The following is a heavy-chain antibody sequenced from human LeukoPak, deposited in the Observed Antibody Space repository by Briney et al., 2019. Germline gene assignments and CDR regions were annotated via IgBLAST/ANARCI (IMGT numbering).Heavy chain of an antibody. CDR2: IWYDGSNK. Sequence: GGSLRLSCAASGFTFSSYGMHWVRQAPGKELEWVAVIWYDGSNKYYADSAKGRFTISRDNSKNTLYLQMSSLRAEDTAVYYCVNGHSVWYGYFQHWGQGTLVTVSS. J-gene: IGHJ1*01. V-gene: IGHV3-30*02. CDR1: GFTFSSYG. CDR3: VNGHSVWYGYFQH. D-gene: IGHD6-19*01.